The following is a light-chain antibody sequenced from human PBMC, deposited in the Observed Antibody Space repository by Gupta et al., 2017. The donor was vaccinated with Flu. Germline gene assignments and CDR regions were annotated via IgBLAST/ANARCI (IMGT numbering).Light chain of an antibody. Sequence: DIQLSQSPSTLSASAGDRVTITCRASQSINTWLAWYQQKPGKAPKLLIYKASSLESGVPSRFSGSGSGTEFTLTISSLQPDDFATYYCQQYDSNSYTFGQGTKVEIK. CDR1: QSINTW. J-gene: IGKJ2*01. V-gene: IGKV1-5*03. CDR2: KAS. CDR3: QQYDSNSYT.